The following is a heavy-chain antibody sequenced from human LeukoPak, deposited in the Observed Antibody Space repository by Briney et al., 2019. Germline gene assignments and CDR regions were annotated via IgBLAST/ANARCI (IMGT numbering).Heavy chain of an antibody. CDR2: IYHSGST. CDR3: ARGVRGRKWYYFDS. CDR1: GDSITNGDCY. V-gene: IGHV4-30-4*01. J-gene: IGHJ4*02. D-gene: IGHD2-15*01. Sequence: SQTLSLTCNVSGDSITNGDCYWTWIRQSPGEGLEWLGYIYHSGSTLYLPSLESRLSLSVDTSKNQFSLTLTSVTAADSAVFYCARGVRGRKWYYFDSWGRGTLVTVSS.